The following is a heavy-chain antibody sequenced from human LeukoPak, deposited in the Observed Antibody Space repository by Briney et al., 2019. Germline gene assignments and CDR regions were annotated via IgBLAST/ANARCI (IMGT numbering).Heavy chain of an antibody. D-gene: IGHD3-16*01. J-gene: IGHJ4*02. CDR3: ARRKKGVWGLDY. CDR1: GFTVSSYS. CDR2: ISSSSSYI. V-gene: IGHV3-21*01. Sequence: GWSLRLSCAASGFTVSSYSMNWVRQAPGKGLEWVSSISSSSSYIYYADSVKGRFTISRDNAKNSLYLQMNSLRAEDTAVYYCARRKKGVWGLDYWGQGTLVTVSS.